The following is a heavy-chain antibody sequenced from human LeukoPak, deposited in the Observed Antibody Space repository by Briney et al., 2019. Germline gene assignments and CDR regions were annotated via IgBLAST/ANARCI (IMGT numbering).Heavy chain of an antibody. CDR1: GGSFSGYS. Sequence: SETLSLTCAVYGGSFSGYSWTWIRQPPGKGLRWMGEMNNSGSTNYKPSLQSRVTISVDTSKNQFSLKLSSVTAADTAVYYCARGTWLRPKMATAYYYMDVWGKGTMVTVSS. V-gene: IGHV4-34*01. CDR3: ARGTWLRPKMATAYYYMDV. CDR2: MNNSGST. D-gene: IGHD5-24*01. J-gene: IGHJ6*03.